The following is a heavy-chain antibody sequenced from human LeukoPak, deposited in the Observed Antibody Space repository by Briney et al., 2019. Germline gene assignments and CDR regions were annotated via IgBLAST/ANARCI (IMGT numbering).Heavy chain of an antibody. D-gene: IGHD3-22*01. V-gene: IGHV3-23*01. CDR2: ISGSGGTT. CDR3: AKDLTYYYDSTGYYFDY. J-gene: IGHJ4*02. CDR1: GFTFSDHA. Sequence: GGSLRLSCAASGFTFSDHAMSWVRQAPGKGLELVSGISGSGGTTYYADSVKGRFTISRDNSKNTLYLQLNSLRAEDTAIYYCAKDLTYYYDSTGYYFDYWGQGTLVTVSS.